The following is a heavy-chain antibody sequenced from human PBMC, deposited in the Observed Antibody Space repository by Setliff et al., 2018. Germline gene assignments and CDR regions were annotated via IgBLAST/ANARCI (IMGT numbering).Heavy chain of an antibody. Sequence: SVKVSCKASGYTFNNYGVAWVRQAPGQGLDWMGWVTIYNGNTKYAQNLQGRLTLSTDRSTSTVYMELGSLTTDGTAIYYCARVESMVRGKNILRHFDYWGQGTQVTVSS. CDR1: GYTFNNYG. V-gene: IGHV1-18*01. CDR3: ARVESMVRGKNILRHFDY. D-gene: IGHD3-10*01. CDR2: VTIYNGNT. J-gene: IGHJ4*02.